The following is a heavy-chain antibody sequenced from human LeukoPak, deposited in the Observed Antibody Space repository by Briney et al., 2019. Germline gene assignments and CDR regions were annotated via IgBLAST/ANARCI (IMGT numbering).Heavy chain of an antibody. J-gene: IGHJ4*02. CDR2: ISGSGGST. V-gene: IGHV3-23*01. D-gene: IGHD3-10*01. Sequence: PGGSLRLSCAASGFTFSSDAMSWVRQAPGKGLEWVSAISGSGGSTYHADSVKGRFTISRDNSKNTLYLQMNSLRAEDTAVYYCAKDPLWFGEGALDYWGQGTLVTVSS. CDR3: AKDPLWFGEGALDY. CDR1: GFTFSSDA.